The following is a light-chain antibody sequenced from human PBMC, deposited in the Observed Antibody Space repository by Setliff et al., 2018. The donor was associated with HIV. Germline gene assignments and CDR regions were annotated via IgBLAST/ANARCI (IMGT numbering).Light chain of an antibody. CDR2: EVT. J-gene: IGLJ1*01. V-gene: IGLV2-8*01. CDR1: SGDVGGYNY. CDR3: SSYAGNKGDV. Sequence: ALAQPPSASGSPGQSVTISCTGTSGDVGGYNYVSWYQQYPGKAPKLLIHEVTKRPSGVPDRFSGSKSGNTASLTVSGLQAEDEADYYCSSYAGNKGDVFGTGTKVTVL.